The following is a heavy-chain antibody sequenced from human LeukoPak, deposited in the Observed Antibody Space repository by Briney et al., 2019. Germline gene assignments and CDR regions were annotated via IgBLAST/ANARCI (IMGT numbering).Heavy chain of an antibody. J-gene: IGHJ5*02. CDR3: ARKGAQLWLSSWFDP. CDR1: GGSISSSSYY. Sequence: PSETLSLTCTVSGGSISSSSYYWGWIRQPPGKGLEWIGSIYYSGSTYYNPPLKSRVTISVDTSKNQFSLKLSSVTAADTAVYYCARKGAQLWLSSWFDPWGQGTLVTVSS. D-gene: IGHD5-18*01. V-gene: IGHV4-39*07. CDR2: IYYSGST.